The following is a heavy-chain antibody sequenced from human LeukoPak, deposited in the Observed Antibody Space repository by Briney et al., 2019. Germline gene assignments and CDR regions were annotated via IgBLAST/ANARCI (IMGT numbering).Heavy chain of an antibody. CDR2: ISSSGSA. CDR3: ARWHYHDTSGYFYYFHY. J-gene: IGHJ4*02. Sequence: PSGTLSLTCTVSGGSINTGSYYWSWIRQPAGKGLEWIGRISSSGSANYNPSLKSRVTISIDTSKNQFSLQLSSVTAADTAVYYCARWHYHDTSGYFYYFHYWVQGALVTVSS. V-gene: IGHV4-61*02. CDR1: GGSINTGSYY. D-gene: IGHD3-22*01.